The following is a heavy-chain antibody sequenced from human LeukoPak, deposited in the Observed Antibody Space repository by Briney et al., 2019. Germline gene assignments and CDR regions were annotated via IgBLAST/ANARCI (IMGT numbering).Heavy chain of an antibody. CDR2: IKQDGSEK. D-gene: IGHD2-8*01. Sequence: GGSLRLSCAASGFTFSNYWMSWVRQAPGKGLEWVATIKQDGSEKYYVDSVKGRFTISRDNAKNSLYLQMNSLRAEDTAVYFCARDPFGVYSDYWGQGTLVTVSS. CDR3: ARDPFGVYSDY. CDR1: GFTFSNYW. J-gene: IGHJ4*02. V-gene: IGHV3-7*01.